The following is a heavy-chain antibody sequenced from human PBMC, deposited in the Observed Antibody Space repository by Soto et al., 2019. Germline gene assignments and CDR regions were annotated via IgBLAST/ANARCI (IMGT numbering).Heavy chain of an antibody. CDR2: IIPIFGTA. Sequence: QVQLVQSGAEVKKPGSSVKVSCKASGGTFSSYAISWVRQAPGQGLEWMGGIIPIFGTANYAQKFQGRVTSTADKSTSTAYMELSSLRSEDTAVYYCARDRVYSYGFRRGFQHWGQGTLVTVSS. V-gene: IGHV1-69*06. CDR3: ARDRVYSYGFRRGFQH. CDR1: GGTFSSYA. J-gene: IGHJ1*01. D-gene: IGHD5-18*01.